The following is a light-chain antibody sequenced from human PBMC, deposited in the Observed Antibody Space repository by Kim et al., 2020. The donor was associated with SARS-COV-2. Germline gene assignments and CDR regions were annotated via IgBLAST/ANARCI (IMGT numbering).Light chain of an antibody. CDR2: SNN. Sequence: QSVLTQPPSASGTPGQRVTISCSGSSSNIGSNNVVWYQQFPGAAPNVLIHSNNQRPSGIPDRFSGSRSGTSASLAISGLQSGDAADYYCAVWDDSLNQGVFGEGTQLTVL. CDR3: AVWDDSLNQGV. CDR1: SSNIGSNN. J-gene: IGLJ3*02. V-gene: IGLV1-44*01.